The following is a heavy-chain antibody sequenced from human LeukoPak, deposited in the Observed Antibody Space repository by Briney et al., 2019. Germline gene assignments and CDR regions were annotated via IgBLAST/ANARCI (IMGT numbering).Heavy chain of an antibody. D-gene: IGHD6-25*01. V-gene: IGHV3-13*01. CDR1: GFTFSTYV. J-gene: IGHJ3*02. CDR2: IDTAGDT. Sequence: GGSLRLSCAASGFTFSTYVMSWVRQAPGKGLEWVSGIDTAGDTYYPGSVKGRFTISRENAKNSLYLQMNSLRAGDTAVYYCARVLTARSGGYDAFDIWGQGTMVTVSS. CDR3: ARVLTARSGGYDAFDI.